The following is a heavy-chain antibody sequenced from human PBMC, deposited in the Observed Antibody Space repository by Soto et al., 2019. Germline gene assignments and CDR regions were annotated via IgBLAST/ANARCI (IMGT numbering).Heavy chain of an antibody. CDR2: IYYSGST. CDR1: GGSISSSSYY. J-gene: IGHJ5*02. V-gene: IGHV4-39*01. Sequence: SETLSLTCTVSGGSISSSSYYWGWIRQPPGKGLEWIGSIYYSGSTYYNPSLKSRVTISVDTSKNQFSLKLSSVTAADTAVYYCARIQHWGNYDFWSGLHWFDPWGQGTLVTVSS. CDR3: ARIQHWGNYDFWSGLHWFDP. D-gene: IGHD3-3*01.